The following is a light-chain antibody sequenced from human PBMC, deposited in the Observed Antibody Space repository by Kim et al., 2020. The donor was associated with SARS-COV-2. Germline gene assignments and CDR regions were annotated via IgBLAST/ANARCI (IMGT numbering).Light chain of an antibody. Sequence: GKTVTISCTRSSGSIASNYVQWYQQRPGSAPTTVIYEDNQRPSGVHDRFSGSIDSSSNSASLTISGLKTEDEADYYCQSYDSSNVVFGGGTKLTVL. CDR1: SGSIASNY. V-gene: IGLV6-57*03. CDR3: QSYDSSNVV. CDR2: EDN. J-gene: IGLJ2*01.